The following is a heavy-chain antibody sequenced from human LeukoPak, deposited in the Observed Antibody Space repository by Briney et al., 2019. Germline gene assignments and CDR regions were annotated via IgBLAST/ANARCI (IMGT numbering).Heavy chain of an antibody. CDR1: GFTFSSYW. CDR3: ARDFDDYAFYFDY. Sequence: GGSLRLSCAASGFTFSSYWMGWVRQAPGKGLEWVANIKQDGSEKYYVDSVKGRFTISRDNAKNSLYLQMNSLRAEDTAVYYCARDFDDYAFYFDYWGQGTLVTVSS. CDR2: IKQDGSEK. V-gene: IGHV3-7*01. D-gene: IGHD4-17*01. J-gene: IGHJ4*02.